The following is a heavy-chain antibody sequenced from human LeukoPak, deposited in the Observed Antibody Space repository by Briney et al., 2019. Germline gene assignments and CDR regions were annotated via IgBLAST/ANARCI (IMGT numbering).Heavy chain of an antibody. V-gene: IGHV1-2*02. CDR3: TKVFIKYCSTPSCYVFDY. CDR1: GYAFSGFY. CDR2: INPSSGGT. J-gene: IGHJ4*02. D-gene: IGHD2-2*01. Sequence: ASVKVSCKASGYAFSGFYIHWVRQAPGQGPEWMGWINPSSGGTNYAQQFQGRVTMTRGTSISTAYMELSRLTSDDTAVYYCTKVFIKYCSTPSCYVFDYWGQGTLVTVSS.